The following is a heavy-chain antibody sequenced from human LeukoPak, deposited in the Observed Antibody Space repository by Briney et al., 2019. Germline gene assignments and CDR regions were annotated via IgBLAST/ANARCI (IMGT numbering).Heavy chain of an antibody. CDR3: ARDGAIAAAATDY. CDR1: GDSISSSHYS. J-gene: IGHJ4*02. V-gene: IGHV4-39*07. D-gene: IGHD6-13*01. Sequence: SETLSLTCTVSGDSISSSHYSWGWFRQPPGQGLEWIGSFSYSGSTYFNPSLKSRVSMSVDTSKNHFSLELRSVTAADTAVYYCARDGAIAAAATDYWGQGTLVTVSS. CDR2: FSYSGST.